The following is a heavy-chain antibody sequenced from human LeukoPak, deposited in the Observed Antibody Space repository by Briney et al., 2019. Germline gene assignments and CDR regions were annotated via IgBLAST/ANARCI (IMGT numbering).Heavy chain of an antibody. V-gene: IGHV3-74*01. J-gene: IGHJ4*02. CDR1: GFSFSTYC. CDR2: ICPDGTVT. CDR3: VRDFRSADY. Sequence: GSLRLSCAASGFSFSTYCMHWVRQAPGKGPMWVSRICPDGTVTNYADSVKARFSISRDNARNTVYLQMNSLRAEDTAVYYCVRDFRSADYWGQGTLVTVSS.